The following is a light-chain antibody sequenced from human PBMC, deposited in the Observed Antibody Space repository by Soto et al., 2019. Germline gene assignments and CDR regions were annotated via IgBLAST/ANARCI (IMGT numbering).Light chain of an antibody. V-gene: IGKV3-20*01. CDR3: QQYGSSGT. Sequence: DILVTQSPATLSLSPGERATLSCGASQSVSNNYLAWYQQKPGQAPRLLIYGASNRATGIPDRFSGSGSGTDFTLTISRLEQEDIAVYCSQQYGSSGTFGQGTKVDI. CDR2: GAS. CDR1: QSVSNNY. J-gene: IGKJ1*01.